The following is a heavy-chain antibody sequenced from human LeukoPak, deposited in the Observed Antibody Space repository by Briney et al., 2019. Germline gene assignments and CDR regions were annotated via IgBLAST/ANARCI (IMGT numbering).Heavy chain of an antibody. CDR1: GYTFTSYY. D-gene: IGHD4-17*01. CDR3: ARDYYGEPWLYGMDV. Sequence: ASVKVSCKASGYTFTSYYMHWVRRAPGQGLEWMGIINPSGGSTSYAQKFQGRVTMTRDTSTSTVYMELSSLRSEDTAVYYCARDYYGEPWLYGMDVWGQGTMVTVSS. CDR2: INPSGGST. J-gene: IGHJ6*02. V-gene: IGHV1-46*01.